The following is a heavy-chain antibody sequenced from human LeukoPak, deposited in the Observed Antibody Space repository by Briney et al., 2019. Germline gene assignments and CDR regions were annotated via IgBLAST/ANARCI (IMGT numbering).Heavy chain of an antibody. CDR2: INTDGSST. V-gene: IGHV3-74*01. D-gene: IGHD1-26*01. Sequence: GGSLRLSCAASGFTFSSYWMHWVRQAPGKGLVWVSRINTDGSSTSYADSVKGRFTISRDNAKNTLYLQMNSLRAEDTAVYYCARPQWKLGMGAFDIWGQGTMVTVSS. J-gene: IGHJ3*02. CDR1: GFTFSSYW. CDR3: ARPQWKLGMGAFDI.